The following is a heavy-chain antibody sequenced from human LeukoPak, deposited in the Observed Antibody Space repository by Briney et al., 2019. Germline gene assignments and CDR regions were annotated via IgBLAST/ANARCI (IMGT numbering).Heavy chain of an antibody. D-gene: IGHD2-15*01. CDR2: ISDSGIT. CDR3: ARDLLYNDAFDI. CDR1: GGSINNYY. V-gene: IGHV4-59*06. J-gene: IGHJ3*02. Sequence: SETLSLTCTVSGGSINNYYWSWIRQPPGKGLQWVGYISDSGITYSNPSLKSRTTISLDTSENQFSLRLSSVTAADTAVYYCARDLLYNDAFDIWGQGTMVTVSS.